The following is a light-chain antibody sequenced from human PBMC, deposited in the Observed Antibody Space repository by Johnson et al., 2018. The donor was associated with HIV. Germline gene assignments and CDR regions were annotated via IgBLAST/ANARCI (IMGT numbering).Light chain of an antibody. J-gene: IGLJ1*01. CDR3: GTWDSSLSAEV. CDR1: SSNIGSNT. V-gene: IGLV1-44*01. CDR2: RNN. Sequence: QSVLTQPPSASGTPGQRVTISCSGSSSNIGSNTVNWYQQLPGTAPKLLIYRNNQRPSGVPDRFSGSKSGTSASLAISGLQAEDEADYYCGTWDSSLSAEVFGTGTKVTVL.